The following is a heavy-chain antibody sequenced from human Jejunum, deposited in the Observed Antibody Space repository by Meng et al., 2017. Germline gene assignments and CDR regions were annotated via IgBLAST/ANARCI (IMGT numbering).Heavy chain of an antibody. V-gene: IGHV4-39*07. CDR1: GVSMSSPTHY. D-gene: IGHD3-9*01. CDR2: IFYSGTT. CDR3: ARVRYYDWLSQNHDAFDI. Sequence: SETLSLTCTISGVSMSSPTHYWAWIRQPPGKGLDWIGSIFYSGTTYYNPSLKSRLTMSVDTSKNHFSLILNSMTAADTAVYYCARVRYYDWLSQNHDAFDIWGQGTMVTVSS. J-gene: IGHJ3*02.